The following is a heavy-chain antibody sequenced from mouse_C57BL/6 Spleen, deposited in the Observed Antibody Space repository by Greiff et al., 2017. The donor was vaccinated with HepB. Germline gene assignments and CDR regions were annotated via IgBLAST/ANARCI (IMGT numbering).Heavy chain of an antibody. V-gene: IGHV6-3*01. Sequence: EVMLVESGGGLVQPGGSMKLSCVASGFTFSNYWMNWVRQSPEKGLEWVAQIRLKSDNYATHYAESVKGRFTISRDDSKSSVYLQMNNLRAEDTGIYYCTTTRAMDYWGQGTSVTVSS. CDR1: GFTFSNYW. CDR3: TTTRAMDY. CDR2: IRLKSDNYAT. J-gene: IGHJ4*01.